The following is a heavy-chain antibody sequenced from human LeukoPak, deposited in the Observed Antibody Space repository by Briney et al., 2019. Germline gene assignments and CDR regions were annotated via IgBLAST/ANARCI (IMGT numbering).Heavy chain of an antibody. CDR2: ISAYNGNT. J-gene: IGHJ6*03. D-gene: IGHD5-12*01. Sequence: ASVKVSCKASGYTFTSYGISWVRQAPGQGLEWMGWISAYNGNTNYAQKLQGRVTMTTDTSTSTAYMELRSLRSEDTAVYYCARGSGDSGYDLDYYYYYYMDVWGKGTTVTISS. CDR3: ARGSGDSGYDLDYYYYYYMDV. CDR1: GYTFTSYG. V-gene: IGHV1-18*01.